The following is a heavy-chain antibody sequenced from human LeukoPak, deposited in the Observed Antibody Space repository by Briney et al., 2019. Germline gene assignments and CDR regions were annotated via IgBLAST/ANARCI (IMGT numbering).Heavy chain of an antibody. D-gene: IGHD3-10*01. CDR2: IYDSGST. CDR1: GVSIRNINHY. V-gene: IGHV4-39*01. CDR3: ARHYGP. Sequence: SDILSLTCTVSGVSIRNINHYWGWIRQPPGKGLEWIGSIYDSGSTYYNPSLKSRVTISVDTSKNQFSLKLNSVTAADTAVYYCARHYGPWGQGTLVTVSS. J-gene: IGHJ5*02.